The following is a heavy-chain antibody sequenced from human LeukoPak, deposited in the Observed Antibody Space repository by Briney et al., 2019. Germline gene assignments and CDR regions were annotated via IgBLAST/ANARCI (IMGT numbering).Heavy chain of an antibody. Sequence: GGSLRLSCAVSGLTFSNALMSWVRQAPGKGLDGLRRIKRTNVDATPEYAAPVKGKFTISRDDSKNTVYVQMNSLKTEDTAVYYCTTGPGNSGYWGQGTLVTVSS. J-gene: IGHJ4*02. CDR3: TTGPGNSGY. CDR1: GLTFSNAL. CDR2: IKRTNVDATP. V-gene: IGHV3-15*01. D-gene: IGHD4-23*01.